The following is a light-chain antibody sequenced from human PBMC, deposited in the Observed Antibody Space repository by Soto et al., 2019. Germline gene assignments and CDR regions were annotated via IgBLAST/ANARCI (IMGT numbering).Light chain of an antibody. Sequence: EIVMTQSPATLSVSPGERATLSCRASQSVSSNLVWYQQKPGQAPRLLIYDASTRATGVPARFSGSGSGTEFTLTISSLQSEDSGVYYCQQYNKWPAGITFGQGTRLEIK. V-gene: IGKV3-15*01. CDR3: QQYNKWPAGIT. J-gene: IGKJ5*01. CDR2: DAS. CDR1: QSVSSN.